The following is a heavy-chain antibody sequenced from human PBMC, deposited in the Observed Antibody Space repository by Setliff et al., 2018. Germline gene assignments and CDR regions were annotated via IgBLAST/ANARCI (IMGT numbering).Heavy chain of an antibody. CDR1: GYSFTSYW. D-gene: IGHD6-19*01. CDR2: IYPGDSDT. Sequence: GESLKISCKGSGYSFTSYWIGWVRQMPGKGLEWMGIIYPGDSDTRYSPSFQGQVTISADKSISTAYLQWSSLKASDTAMYYCARREVEVAGTSYHYYMDVWGKGTTVTVSS. J-gene: IGHJ6*03. V-gene: IGHV5-51*01. CDR3: ARREVEVAGTSYHYYMDV.